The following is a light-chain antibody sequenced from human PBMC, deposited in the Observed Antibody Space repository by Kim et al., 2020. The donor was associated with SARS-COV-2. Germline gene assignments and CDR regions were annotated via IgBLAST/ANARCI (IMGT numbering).Light chain of an antibody. CDR2: GAS. CDR1: QGISVS. Sequence: EIVMTQTPATLSVSPGERATLSCRASQGISVSLAWYQQKPGQAPRLLIYGASTRATGIPARFSGRGSGTEFTLTISSLQSEDFAVYSCQQYNNWPLSFGGGTKVEI. V-gene: IGKV3-15*01. J-gene: IGKJ4*01. CDR3: QQYNNWPLS.